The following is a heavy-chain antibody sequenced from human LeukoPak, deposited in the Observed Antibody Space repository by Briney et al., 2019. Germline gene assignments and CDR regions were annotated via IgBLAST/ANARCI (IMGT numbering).Heavy chain of an antibody. J-gene: IGHJ4*02. CDR3: ARSSGGILASGYSSGWYGDYFDY. CDR1: GFSFSSYG. V-gene: IGHV3-30*03. CDR2: ISHEGSDA. D-gene: IGHD6-19*01. Sequence: PGGSLRLSCAASGFSFSSYGMHWVRQAPGKGLEWVAAISHEGSDAYYAGSMKGRFTISRDQLKNTLYLQMNSLRTEDTAVYYCARSSGGILASGYSSGWYGDYFDYWGQGTLVTVSS.